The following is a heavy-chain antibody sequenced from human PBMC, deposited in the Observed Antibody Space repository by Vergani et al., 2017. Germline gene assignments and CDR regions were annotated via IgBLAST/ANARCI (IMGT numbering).Heavy chain of an antibody. D-gene: IGHD6-19*01. CDR1: GFTFSSYS. Sequence: EVQLVESGGGLVQPGGSLRLSCAASGFTFSSYSMNWVRQAPGTGLEWVSYISSSSSTIDYADSVKGRFTISRENAKNSLYLQMNSLRAEGTAVYYGARDSTPYGSGWPDAFDVGGEGRVVAVAS. CDR3: ARDSTPYGSGWPDAFDV. CDR2: ISSSSSTI. J-gene: IGHJ3*01. V-gene: IGHV3-48*04.